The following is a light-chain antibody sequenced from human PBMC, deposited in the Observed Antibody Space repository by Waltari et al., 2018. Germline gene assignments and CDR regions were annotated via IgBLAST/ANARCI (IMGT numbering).Light chain of an antibody. CDR1: QSISSW. CDR2: KAS. Sequence: DIQMTQSPSTLSASVGDRVTITCRASQSISSWLAWYQQKPGKAPNLLIYKASSLESGDPSRFSGSGSGTEFTLTISSLQPDDFATYYCQQYNIYPWTFGQGTKVEIK. J-gene: IGKJ1*01. V-gene: IGKV1-5*03. CDR3: QQYNIYPWT.